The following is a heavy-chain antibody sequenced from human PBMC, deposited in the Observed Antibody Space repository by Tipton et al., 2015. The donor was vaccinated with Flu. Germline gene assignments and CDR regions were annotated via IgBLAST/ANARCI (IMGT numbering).Heavy chain of an antibody. CDR2: ISSSGNDI. CDR3: ARDWAVTPGAASSFDY. Sequence: SLRLSCAASGFTFSSHSMNWVRQAPGKGLEWVSSISSSGNDIYYADSVKGRFSISTDSTTNSVFLQMNSLRAEDTAVYYCARDWAVTPGAASSFDYWGQGTLGTVS. J-gene: IGHJ4*02. CDR1: GFTFSSHS. V-gene: IGHV3-21*01. D-gene: IGHD4-17*01.